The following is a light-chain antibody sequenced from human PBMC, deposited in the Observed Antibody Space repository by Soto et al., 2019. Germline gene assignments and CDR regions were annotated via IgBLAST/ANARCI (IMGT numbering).Light chain of an antibody. CDR3: SSYTSSSTLV. CDR2: DVS. J-gene: IGLJ2*01. CDR1: SSDVGSYNY. Sequence: QSALTQPASVSGSPGQSITFSCTGTSSDVGSYNYVSWYQQHPGKAPKLMIYDVSNRPSGVSNRFSGSKSGNTASLTISGLQAADEADYYCSSYTSSSTLVFGGGTKLTVL. V-gene: IGLV2-14*03.